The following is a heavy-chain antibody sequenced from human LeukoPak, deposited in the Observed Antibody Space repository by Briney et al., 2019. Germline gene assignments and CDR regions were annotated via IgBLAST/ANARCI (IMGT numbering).Heavy chain of an antibody. D-gene: IGHD3-16*01. CDR2: KSYAGSNK. Sequence: PGGSLRLSSAASGLTPSTYTMHSGREALGTGLGWGALKSYAGSNKYYADSVKARFTPSRDNAKNSLYLQMNSLRAEDTAVYYCARVGGTLDAFDTWGQGTMVTVSS. CDR3: ARVGGTLDAFDT. V-gene: IGHV3-30-3*01. CDR1: GLTPSTYT. J-gene: IGHJ3*02.